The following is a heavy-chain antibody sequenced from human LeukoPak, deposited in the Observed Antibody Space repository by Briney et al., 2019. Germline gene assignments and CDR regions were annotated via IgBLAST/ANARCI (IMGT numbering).Heavy chain of an antibody. D-gene: IGHD3-22*01. CDR1: GFTFSSYA. CDR2: INQDGSEK. CDR3: ARDIHYDSANYSPTGF. V-gene: IGHV3-7*01. Sequence: GGSLRLSCATSGFTFSSYAMNWVRQAPGKGLEWVANINQDGSEKYYVDSVKGRFTISRDNAKNSLYLQMNSLRAEDTAVYYCARDIHYDSANYSPTGFWGQGTLVTVSS. J-gene: IGHJ4*02.